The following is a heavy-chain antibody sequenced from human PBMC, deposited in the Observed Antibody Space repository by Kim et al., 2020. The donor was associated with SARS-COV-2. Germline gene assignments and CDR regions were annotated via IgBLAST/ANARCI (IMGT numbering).Heavy chain of an antibody. CDR3: ARDRKKSGPPYYGMDV. J-gene: IGHJ6*02. Sequence: ASVKVSCKASGYTFTSYYMHWVRQAPGQGLEWMGIINPSGGSTSYAQKFQGRVTMTRDTSTSTVYMELSSLRSEDTAVYYCARDRKKSGPPYYGMDVWGQGTTVTVSS. D-gene: IGHD1-26*01. CDR2: INPSGGST. V-gene: IGHV1-46*01. CDR1: GYTFTSYY.